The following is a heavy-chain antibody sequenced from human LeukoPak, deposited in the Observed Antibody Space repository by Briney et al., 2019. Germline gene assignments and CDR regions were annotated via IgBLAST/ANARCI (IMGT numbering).Heavy chain of an antibody. CDR3: ATYRQVLLPSDY. CDR2: IFPSGGEI. Sequence: GGSLRLSCAASGFTFSTFAMIWVRQPPGKGLEWVSSIFPSGGEIHYADSVRGRFTISRDNSKSTLSLQMNSLRAEDTAIYYCATYRQVLLPSDYWGQGTLVTVSS. D-gene: IGHD2-8*02. V-gene: IGHV3-23*01. CDR1: GFTFSTFA. J-gene: IGHJ4*02.